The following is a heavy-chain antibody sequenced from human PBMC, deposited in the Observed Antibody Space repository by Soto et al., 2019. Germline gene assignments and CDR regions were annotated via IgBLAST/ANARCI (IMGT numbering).Heavy chain of an antibody. V-gene: IGHV4-31*03. D-gene: IGHD6-13*01. J-gene: IGHJ5*02. CDR2: IYYSGRT. CDR3: ARVFSDSSSFFDP. CDR1: GGSISSGGNY. Sequence: QVQLQESGPGLVKPSQTLSLTCTVSGGSISSGGNYWSWIRQHPGKGLEWIGNIYYSGRTYYNPSLKSRGTISVDTSKNQFSLKLSSVTAADTAVYYCARVFSDSSSFFDPWGQGTLVTVSS.